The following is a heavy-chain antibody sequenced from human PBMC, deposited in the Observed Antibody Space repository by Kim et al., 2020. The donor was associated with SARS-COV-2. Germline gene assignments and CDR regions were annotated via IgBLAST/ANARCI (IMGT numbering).Heavy chain of an antibody. CDR3: SRNARRYFGTVDAFDL. V-gene: IGHV4-31*03. J-gene: IGHJ3*01. CDR2: IFYSGST. Sequence: SETLSLTCTVSGDSITSVGYYWSWLRQYPGKGLEWIGYIFYSGSTSYKPSLKSRIAISLETSKTQFSLRLISVTAADPAIYYCSRNARRYFGTVDAFDL. D-gene: IGHD1-7*01. CDR1: GDSITSVGYY.